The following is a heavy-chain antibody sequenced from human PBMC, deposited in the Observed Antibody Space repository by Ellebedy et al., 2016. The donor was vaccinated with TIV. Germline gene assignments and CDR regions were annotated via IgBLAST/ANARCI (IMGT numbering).Heavy chain of an antibody. V-gene: IGHV4-4*07. CDR2: IYTSGST. J-gene: IGHJ6*03. D-gene: IGHD2-15*01. CDR1: GGSISSYY. Sequence: SETLSLTXTVSGGSISSYYWSWIRQPAGKGLEWIGRIYTSGSTNYNPSLKSRVTMSVDTSKNQFSLKLSSVTAADTAVYYCARGSHRETYYYYYYMDVWGKGTTVTVSS. CDR3: ARGSHRETYYYYYYMDV.